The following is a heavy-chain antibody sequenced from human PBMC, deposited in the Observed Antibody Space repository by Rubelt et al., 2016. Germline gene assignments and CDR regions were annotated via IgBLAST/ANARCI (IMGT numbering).Heavy chain of an antibody. V-gene: IGHV3-23*01. Sequence: LVQPGGSLRLSCAASGFTFSSYAMSWVRQAPGKGLEWVSAISGSGGSTYYADSVKGRFTISRDNSKNTLYLQMNSLRAEDTAVYYWSASAPTLFPLVSCENSPSDTSSVAVGCLAKDFQ. CDR1: GFTFSSYA. D-gene: IGHD6-25*01. CDR3: SASAPTLFPLVSCENSPSDTSSVAVGCLAKDFQ. J-gene: IGHJ1*01. CDR2: ISGSGGST.